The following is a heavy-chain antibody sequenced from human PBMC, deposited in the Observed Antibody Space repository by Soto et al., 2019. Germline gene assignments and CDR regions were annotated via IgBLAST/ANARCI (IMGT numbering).Heavy chain of an antibody. CDR3: ARRGSGSYYDY. Sequence: EVQLLESGGGLVQPGGSLRLSCAASGFTFSSYALRWVRQAPGKGLEWVSAISGSGDSTYYADSVKGRSTITRDKSKNTLYLQMNSLRAEDTAVYYCARRGSGSYYDYWGQGTLVTVSS. CDR2: ISGSGDST. CDR1: GFTFSSYA. J-gene: IGHJ4*02. V-gene: IGHV3-23*01. D-gene: IGHD1-26*01.